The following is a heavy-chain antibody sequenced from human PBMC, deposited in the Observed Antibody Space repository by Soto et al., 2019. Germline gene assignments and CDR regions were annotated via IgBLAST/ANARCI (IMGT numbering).Heavy chain of an antibody. J-gene: IGHJ4*02. CDR2: ISPYNGNT. D-gene: IGHD2-15*01. CDR3: ARGLVVVVVTPNPGVFDY. CDR1: GYTFTASY. V-gene: IGHV1-18*04. Sequence: ASVKVSCKASGYTFTASYMHWVRQAPGQGLEWMGWISPYNGNTNYAQKLQGRVTMTTDTSTSTVYMELRSLRSDDTAVYYCARGLVVVVVTPNPGVFDYWGQGTLVTVSS.